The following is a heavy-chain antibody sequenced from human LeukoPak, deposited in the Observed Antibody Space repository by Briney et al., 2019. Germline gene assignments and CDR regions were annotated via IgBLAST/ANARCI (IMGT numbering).Heavy chain of an antibody. CDR3: ARAIFGVVIGYYYYGMDV. CDR2: INPRGGST. D-gene: IGHD3-3*01. Sequence: ASVNVSCKAAGYIFTSYYMHWVREAAGQGIEWMGVINPRGGSTSYAQKYQGRVTMTRDKSTSTVYMELSSRRSEDTAVYYCARAIFGVVIGYYYYGMDVWGQGTTVTVS. V-gene: IGHV1-46*01. J-gene: IGHJ6*02. CDR1: GYIFTSYY.